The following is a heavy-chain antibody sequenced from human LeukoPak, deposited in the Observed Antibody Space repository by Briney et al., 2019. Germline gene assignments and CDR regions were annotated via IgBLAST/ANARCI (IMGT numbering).Heavy chain of an antibody. Sequence: SETLSLTCAVYGGSFSGYYWSWIRQPPGKGLEWIGEINHSGSTNYNPSLKNRVTISVDTSKNQFSLKVSSVTAADTAVYYCARGRDLPLYFDYWGQGTLVTVSS. CDR3: ARGRDLPLYFDY. D-gene: IGHD2-21*02. J-gene: IGHJ4*02. CDR1: GGSFSGYY. CDR2: INHSGST. V-gene: IGHV4-34*01.